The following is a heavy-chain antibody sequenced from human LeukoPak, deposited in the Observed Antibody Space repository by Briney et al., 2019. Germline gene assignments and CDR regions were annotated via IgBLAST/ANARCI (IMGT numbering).Heavy chain of an antibody. J-gene: IGHJ4*02. CDR3: ARRITGTTSDSFDY. V-gene: IGHV4-39*01. CDR1: GGSISSSSYY. CDR2: IYYSGST. Sequence: PSETLSLTCTVSGGSISSSSYYWGWIRQPPGKGLEWIGSIYYSGSTYYNPSLKSRVTISVDTSKNQFSLMLSSVTAADTAVYYCARRITGTTSDSFDYWGQGTLVTVSS. D-gene: IGHD1-20*01.